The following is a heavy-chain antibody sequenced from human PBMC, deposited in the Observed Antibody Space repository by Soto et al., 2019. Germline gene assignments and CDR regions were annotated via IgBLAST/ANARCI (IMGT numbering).Heavy chain of an antibody. CDR3: ARNGTLKGYSYGMDV. V-gene: IGHV1-69*13. CDR1: GGTFSAFT. J-gene: IGHJ6*02. Sequence: SVKVSCKASGGTFSAFTINWVRQAPGQRLEWMGGIIPIFDTANYAENFQGRVTITADESTSTSFLEVSSLRSEDTAVYYCARNGTLKGYSYGMDVWGQGTMVTVSS. CDR2: IIPIFDTA. D-gene: IGHD1-1*01.